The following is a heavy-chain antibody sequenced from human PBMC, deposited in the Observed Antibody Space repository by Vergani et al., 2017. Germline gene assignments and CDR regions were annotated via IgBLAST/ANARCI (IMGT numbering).Heavy chain of an antibody. D-gene: IGHD6-13*01. CDR2: ISSSSSYT. Sequence: QVQLVESGGGLVKPGGSLRLSCAASGFTFSDYYMSWIPQAAGKGLEWGTYISSSSSYTNYADSVKGRFTIPRASAKHSLYLTMKSLRAEATAVYYCARPLAAAGQTGAFDIWGQGTMVTVSS. CDR3: ARPLAAAGQTGAFDI. V-gene: IGHV3-11*05. CDR1: GFTFSDYY. J-gene: IGHJ3*02.